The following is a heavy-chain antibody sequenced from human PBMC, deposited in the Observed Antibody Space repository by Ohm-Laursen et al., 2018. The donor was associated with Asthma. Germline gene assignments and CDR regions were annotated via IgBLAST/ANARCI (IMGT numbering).Heavy chain of an antibody. CDR1: GYTFSRYS. V-gene: IGHV3-21*01. CDR2: ISTASTFI. D-gene: IGHD1-26*01. J-gene: IGHJ1*01. Sequence: SLRLSCAASGYTFSRYSIHWVRQVPGKGLEWVASISTASTFIYYADSVWGRFTTSRDNAKNSVYLQMSSLRAEDTALYYCARIGPEWELPGREYSLHHWGEGTLVTVSS. CDR3: ARIGPEWELPGREYSLHH.